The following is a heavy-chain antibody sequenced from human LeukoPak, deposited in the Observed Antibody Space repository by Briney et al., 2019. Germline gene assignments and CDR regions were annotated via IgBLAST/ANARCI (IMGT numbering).Heavy chain of an antibody. Sequence: SGTLSLTCAVSGGSISSSNWWSWVRQPPGKGLEWIGEIYHSGSTNYNPSLKSRVTISVDKSKNQFSLKLSSVTAADTAVYYCARVLSGWYNYYYYGMDVWAKGPRSPSP. CDR2: IYHSGST. CDR3: ARVLSGWYNYYYYGMDV. J-gene: IGHJ6*02. V-gene: IGHV4-4*02. CDR1: GGSISSSNW. D-gene: IGHD6-19*01.